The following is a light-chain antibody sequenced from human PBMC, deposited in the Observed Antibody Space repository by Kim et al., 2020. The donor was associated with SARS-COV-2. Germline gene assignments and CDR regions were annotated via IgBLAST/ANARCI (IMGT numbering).Light chain of an antibody. CDR2: AAS. Sequence: ASVGDRVTITCRASQGISSYLAWYQQKPGKVPKLLIYAASTLQSGVPSRFSGSGSGTDFTLTISSLQTEDFATYYCQQLNSYPWTFGQGTKVDIK. CDR3: QQLNSYPWT. J-gene: IGKJ1*01. CDR1: QGISSY. V-gene: IGKV1-9*01.